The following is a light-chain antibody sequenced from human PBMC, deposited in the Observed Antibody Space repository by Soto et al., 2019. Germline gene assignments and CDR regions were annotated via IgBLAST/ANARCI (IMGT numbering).Light chain of an antibody. V-gene: IGKV3-11*01. CDR3: QKRSNWPRT. CDR1: QSVSNK. CDR2: DES. J-gene: IGKJ1*01. Sequence: EIVITQSPATLSGSPGERATLSCRASQSVSNKLVWYQQKPGQAPRLIIYDESNRATDIPDRLSGSGSGTDFNLTISSLEPEDFAVYYCQKRSNWPRTFGQGTKVDIK.